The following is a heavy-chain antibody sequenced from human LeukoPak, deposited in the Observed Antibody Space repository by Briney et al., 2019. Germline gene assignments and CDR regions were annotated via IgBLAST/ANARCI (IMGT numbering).Heavy chain of an antibody. Sequence: GGSLRLSCAASGFTFSESWMTWVRQAPGKGLEWVANIKQDGSEKYYVDSVKGRFTISRDNAKNSLYLQMNSLRAEDTAVYYCARSPTMVRGVIFSYWGQGTLVTVSS. CDR1: GFTFSESW. CDR2: IKQDGSEK. V-gene: IGHV3-7*01. D-gene: IGHD3-10*01. CDR3: ARSPTMVRGVIFSY. J-gene: IGHJ4*02.